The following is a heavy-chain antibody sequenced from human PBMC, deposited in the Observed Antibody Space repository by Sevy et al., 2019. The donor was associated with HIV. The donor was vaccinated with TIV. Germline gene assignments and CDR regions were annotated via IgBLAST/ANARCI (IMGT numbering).Heavy chain of an antibody. Sequence: GGSLRLSCAASGFTVSSNYMSWVRQAPGKGLEWVSVIYSGGSTYYADSVKGRFTISRDNSKNTLYPQMNSLRAEDTAVYYCARNRYSGWSEHWGQGTLVTVSS. CDR2: IYSGGST. CDR1: GFTVSSNY. V-gene: IGHV3-53*01. CDR3: ARNRYSGWSEH. D-gene: IGHD6-19*01. J-gene: IGHJ4*02.